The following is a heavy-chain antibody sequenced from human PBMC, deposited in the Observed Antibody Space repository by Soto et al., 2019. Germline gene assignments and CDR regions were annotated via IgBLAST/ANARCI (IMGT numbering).Heavy chain of an antibody. CDR3: ATVLEWFGASLPNSNMDV. D-gene: IGHD3-10*01. J-gene: IGHJ6*02. CDR2: IKTKTDGEKK. CDR1: DFTFHNAW. V-gene: IGHV3-15*07. Sequence: PGGSLRLSCAASDFTFHNAWMNWVRQAPGKGLEWVGRIKTKTDGEKKDYAAPVRGRFTISRDDSKNMLYLQMNSLRTEDTAVYYCATVLEWFGASLPNSNMDVWGQGTTVTVSS.